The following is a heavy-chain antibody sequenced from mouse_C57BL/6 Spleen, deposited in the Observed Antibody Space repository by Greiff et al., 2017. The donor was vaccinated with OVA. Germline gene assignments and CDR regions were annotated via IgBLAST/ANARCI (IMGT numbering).Heavy chain of an antibody. CDR3: AREGPVDLQGWYFDV. V-gene: IGHV5-16*01. CDR2: INYDGSST. Sequence: EVKLVESEGGLVQPGSSMKLSCTASGFTFSDYYMAWVRQVPEKGLEWVANINYDGSSTYYLDSLKSRFIISRDNAKNILYLQMSSLKSEDTATDYCAREGPVDLQGWYFDVWGTGTTVTVSS. CDR1: GFTFSDYY. D-gene: IGHD5-1*01. J-gene: IGHJ1*03.